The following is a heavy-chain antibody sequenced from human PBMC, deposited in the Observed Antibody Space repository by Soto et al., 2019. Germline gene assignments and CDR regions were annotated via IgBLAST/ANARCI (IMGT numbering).Heavy chain of an antibody. J-gene: IGHJ3*02. V-gene: IGHV4-30-2*02. D-gene: IGHD3-22*01. CDR2: MYHSGST. CDR3: ARTYDSSGPNSGGYGFDI. Sequence: SGTLSLTCAVSGGSISSGGYSWSWIRQPPGKGLEWIGYMYHSGSTYYNPSLKSRVTISMDRSKNQFSLKLSSVTAADTAVYYCARTYDSSGPNSGGYGFDIWGQGTMV. CDR1: GGSISSGGYS.